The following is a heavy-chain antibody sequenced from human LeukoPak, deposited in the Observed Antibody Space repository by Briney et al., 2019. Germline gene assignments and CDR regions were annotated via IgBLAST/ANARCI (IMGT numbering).Heavy chain of an antibody. V-gene: IGHV6-1*01. CDR1: GDSVSNNNVA. J-gene: IGHJ4*02. D-gene: IGHD6-19*01. CDR2: TYYKSKWYN. Sequence: SQTLSLTCAISGDSVSNNNVAWNWIRQSPSRGLEWLGRTYYKSKWYNDYAVSVKSRLSINPDTTTNQFSLHMNSVTPEDTAVYFCTRDPGWLDFDCWGQGTLVTVSS. CDR3: TRDPGWLDFDC.